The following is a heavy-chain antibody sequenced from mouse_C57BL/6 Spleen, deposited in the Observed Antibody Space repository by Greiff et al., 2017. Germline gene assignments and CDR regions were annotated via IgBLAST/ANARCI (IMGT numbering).Heavy chain of an antibody. CDR3: ARSRSTMVTPYALDY. CDR2: IDPSDSYT. CDR1: GYTFTSYW. V-gene: IGHV1-59*01. J-gene: IGHJ4*01. D-gene: IGHD2-2*01. Sequence: QVQLQQPGAELVRPGTSVKLSCKASGYTFTSYWMHWVKQRPGQGLEWIGVIDPSDSYTNYNQKFKGKATLTVDTSSSTDYMQLSSLTSEDSAVYYCARSRSTMVTPYALDYWGQGTTVTVSS.